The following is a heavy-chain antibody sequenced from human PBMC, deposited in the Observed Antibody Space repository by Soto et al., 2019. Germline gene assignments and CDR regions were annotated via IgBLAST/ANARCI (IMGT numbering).Heavy chain of an antibody. CDR3: ARAELQNLYYYYAMDV. CDR2: MSPSGGDT. V-gene: IGHV1-2*02. J-gene: IGHJ6*02. Sequence: QVQLVQSGAEVRNPGASLKVSCKASGYTFIGNYIHWVRQAPGQGLEWMGWMSPSGGDTKFAQRFQGRVTMTRDTSISTAYMELSSLRSDDTAIYYCARAELQNLYYYYAMDVWGQGTMVTVSS. D-gene: IGHD3-10*01. CDR1: GYTFIGNY.